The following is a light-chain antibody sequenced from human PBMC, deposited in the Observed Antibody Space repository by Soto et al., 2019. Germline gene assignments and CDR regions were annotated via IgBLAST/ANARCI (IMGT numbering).Light chain of an antibody. CDR2: EVS. CDR3: SSYTTTDPYV. V-gene: IGLV2-14*01. Sequence: QSVLTQPASVSGSPGQSITISCTGTSSDVGAYDYVSWYQQHPGKAPKYLIYEVSNRPSGSSDRFSGSKSGTTASLTISALQAEDEADYYCSSYTTTDPYVFGTGTKVTVL. J-gene: IGLJ1*01. CDR1: SSDVGAYDY.